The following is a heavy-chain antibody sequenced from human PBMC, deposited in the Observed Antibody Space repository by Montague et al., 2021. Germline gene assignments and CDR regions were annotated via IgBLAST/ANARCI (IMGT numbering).Heavy chain of an antibody. D-gene: IGHD2-21*01. V-gene: IGHV3-7*01. J-gene: IGHJ4*02. CDR1: GFTFSNYW. CDR2: IKQDGSEK. CDR3: ARDQGQGYCGGDCYVGLDY. Sequence: SLRLSCAASGFTFSNYWMSWVRQAPGKGLEWVARIKQDGSEKHYVDSVKGRFTISRDNAKNSLYLQMNSLRAEDTAVYFCARDQGQGYCGGDCYVGLDYWGQGTLVTVSS.